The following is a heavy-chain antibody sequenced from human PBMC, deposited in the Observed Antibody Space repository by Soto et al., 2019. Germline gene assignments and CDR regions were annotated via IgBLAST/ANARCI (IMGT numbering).Heavy chain of an antibody. CDR3: TTESGRQVVY. Sequence: GGSLGISCVVSDLSLNDVGMDWVRQAPGKGLEWVGRIKSKVDGGTTDYAAPVMGRFAISRDDSKNTLYLQMNSLKTEDTAVYYCTTESGRQVVYWRQGA. CDR1: DLSLNDVG. V-gene: IGHV3-15*07. J-gene: IGHJ4*02. CDR2: IKSKVDGGTT. D-gene: IGHD3-3*01.